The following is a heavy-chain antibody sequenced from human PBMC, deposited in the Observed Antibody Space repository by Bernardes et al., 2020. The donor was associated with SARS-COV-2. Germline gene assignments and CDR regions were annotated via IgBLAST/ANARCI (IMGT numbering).Heavy chain of an antibody. CDR2: IWYDGSNK. D-gene: IGHD3-3*01. Sequence: GGSLRLSCAASGFTFSSYGMHWVRQAPGKGLEWVAVIWYDGSNKYYADSVKGRFTISRDNSKNTLYLQMNSLRAEDTAVYYCAREMGDFWSGYHFDYWGQGTLVTVCS. CDR1: GFTFSSYG. J-gene: IGHJ4*02. V-gene: IGHV3-33*01. CDR3: AREMGDFWSGYHFDY.